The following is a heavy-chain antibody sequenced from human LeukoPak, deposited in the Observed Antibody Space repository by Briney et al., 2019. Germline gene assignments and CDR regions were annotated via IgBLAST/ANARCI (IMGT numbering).Heavy chain of an antibody. D-gene: IGHD3-9*01. Sequence: ASVKVSCKASGYAFPRSLMSWVRQAPGQGPEWMGFINIYKGNTHYAQKFQGRVTMTADTSTTTAYMELRGLKVDDAALYYCARGRYILTGYYVHWGQETLVTVSS. CDR2: INIYKGNT. CDR3: ARGRYILTGYYVH. V-gene: IGHV1-18*01. J-gene: IGHJ4*02. CDR1: GYAFPRSL.